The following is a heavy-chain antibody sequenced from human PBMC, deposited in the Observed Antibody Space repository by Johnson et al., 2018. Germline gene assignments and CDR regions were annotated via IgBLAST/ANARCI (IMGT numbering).Heavy chain of an antibody. CDR3: TREGPFYYMDV. CDR1: GFTFSSYA. V-gene: IGHV3-30-3*01. Sequence: QVQLVESGGGVVQPGRSLRLSCAASGFTFSSYAMHWVRPAPGKGLAWVAVISYDGSNKYYAASVTGRLTISRDNSKNTLYLQMTSLRAEDTAVYYWTREGPFYYMDVWGKGTTVTVSS. J-gene: IGHJ6*03. CDR2: ISYDGSNK.